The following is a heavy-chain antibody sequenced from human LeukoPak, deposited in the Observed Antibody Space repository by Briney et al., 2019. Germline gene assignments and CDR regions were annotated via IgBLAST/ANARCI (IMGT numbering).Heavy chain of an antibody. J-gene: IGHJ6*02. V-gene: IGHV3-30*18. Sequence: GGSLRLSCAASGFTFSSYGMHWVRQAPGKGLEWVAVISYDGSNKYYADSVKGRFTISRDNSKNTLYLQMNSLRAEDTAVYYCAKDQKLLRIRYYYGMDVWGQGTTVTVSS. CDR3: AKDQKLLRIRYYYGMDV. CDR1: GFTFSSYG. D-gene: IGHD3-10*01. CDR2: ISYDGSNK.